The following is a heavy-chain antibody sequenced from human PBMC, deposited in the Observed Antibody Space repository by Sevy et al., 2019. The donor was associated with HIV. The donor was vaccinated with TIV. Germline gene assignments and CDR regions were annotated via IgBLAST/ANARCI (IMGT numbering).Heavy chain of an antibody. J-gene: IGHJ4*02. V-gene: IGHV3-21*01. CDR1: EFAFNIHN. CDR2: ISTSSNNI. Sequence: GGSLRLSCVASEFAFNIHNMSWVRQAPGKGLEWVSSISTSSNNIYYADSVEGRFTITRDNAKNSLYLQMNSLTAEETAVYYCARSFSFSLYDYWGQGTLVTVSS. D-gene: IGHD6-13*01. CDR3: ARSFSFSLYDY.